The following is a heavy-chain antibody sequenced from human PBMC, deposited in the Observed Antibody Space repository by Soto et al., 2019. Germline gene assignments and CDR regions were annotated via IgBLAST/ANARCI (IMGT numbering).Heavy chain of an antibody. Sequence: GGSLRLSCAASGFTFSSYSMNWVRQAPGKGLEWVSSISSSSSYIYYADSVKGRFTISRDNAKNSLYLQMNSLRAEDTAVYYCARGGIVVVPAAKYYYYMDVWGKGTTVTVSS. D-gene: IGHD2-2*01. CDR1: GFTFSSYS. J-gene: IGHJ6*03. V-gene: IGHV3-21*01. CDR3: ARGGIVVVPAAKYYYYMDV. CDR2: ISSSSSYI.